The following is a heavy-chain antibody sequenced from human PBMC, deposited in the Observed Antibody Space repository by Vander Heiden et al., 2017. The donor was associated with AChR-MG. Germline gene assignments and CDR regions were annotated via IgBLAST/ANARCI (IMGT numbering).Heavy chain of an antibody. Sequence: QVQLVQSGAEVKKPGASVTVSCKASGYSFTNYHVHWVPQAPGQGLEWMGVINPTGGGTIYAQKFRGRVTMTRDTSTSTVYMDLSSLRSEDTALYYCARAIRTGGAYIANYWGQGTLVTVSS. CDR3: ARAIRTGGAYIANY. V-gene: IGHV1-46*03. D-gene: IGHD2-8*02. CDR1: GYSFTNYH. CDR2: INPTGGGT. J-gene: IGHJ4*02.